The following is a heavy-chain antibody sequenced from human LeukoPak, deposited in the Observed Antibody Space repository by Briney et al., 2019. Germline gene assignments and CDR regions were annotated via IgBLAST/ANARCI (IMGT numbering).Heavy chain of an antibody. J-gene: IGHJ4*02. CDR1: GFTFSSYA. CDR2: ISYDGSNK. D-gene: IGHD1-26*01. CDR3: AKDLLSGSYSGMDY. V-gene: IGHV3-30*18. Sequence: GGSLRLSCAASGFTFSSYAMHWVRQAPGKGLEWVAVISYDGSNKYYADSVKGRFTISRDNSKNTLYLQVNSLRAEDTAVYYCAKDLLSGSYSGMDYWGQGTLVTVSS.